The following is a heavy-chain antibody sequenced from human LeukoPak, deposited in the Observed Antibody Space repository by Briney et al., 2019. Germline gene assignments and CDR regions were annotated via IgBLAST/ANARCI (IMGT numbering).Heavy chain of an antibody. Sequence: GASVKVSCKGCGGTFSSYAMSWVRQAPGQGLEWMGGIIPIFGTANYAQKFQGRVTITADKSTSTAYMELSSMRSEDTAVYYCATFSAYDRIDIWGQGTMVTVSS. J-gene: IGHJ3*02. CDR3: ATFSAYDRIDI. CDR2: IIPIFGTA. CDR1: GGTFSSYA. D-gene: IGHD5-12*01. V-gene: IGHV1-69*06.